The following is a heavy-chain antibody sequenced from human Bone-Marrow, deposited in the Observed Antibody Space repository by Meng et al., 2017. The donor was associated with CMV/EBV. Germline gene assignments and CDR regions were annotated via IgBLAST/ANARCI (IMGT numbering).Heavy chain of an antibody. CDR3: ARVKLLGNYGMDV. CDR1: GFTFSSYG. Sequence: GESLKISCAASGFTFSSYGMHWVRQAPGKGLEWVAFIRYDGSNKYYSDTVKGRFTISRDNGKNSLYLQMNSLRAEDTAVYYCARVKLLGNYGMDVWGQGTTVTVSS. CDR2: IRYDGSNK. J-gene: IGHJ6*02. V-gene: IGHV3-30*02. D-gene: IGHD2-21*02.